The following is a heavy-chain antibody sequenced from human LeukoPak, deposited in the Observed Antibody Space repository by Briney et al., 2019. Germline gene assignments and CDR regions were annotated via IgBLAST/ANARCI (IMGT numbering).Heavy chain of an antibody. Sequence: SETLSLTCAVYGGSFSGYYWSWIRQPPGKGLEWIGEINHSGSTNYNPSLKSRVTISVDTSKNQFFLKLSSVTAADTAVYYCARDGAARNYGMDVWGQGTTVTVSS. CDR3: ARDGAARNYGMDV. CDR1: GGSFSGYY. V-gene: IGHV4-34*01. D-gene: IGHD6-6*01. J-gene: IGHJ6*02. CDR2: INHSGST.